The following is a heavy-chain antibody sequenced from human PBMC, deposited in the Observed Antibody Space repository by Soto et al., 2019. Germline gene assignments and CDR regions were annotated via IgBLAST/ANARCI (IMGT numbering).Heavy chain of an antibody. Sequence: PGGSLRLSCAASGFTFSNYGIHWVRQAPGKGMEWVAVIGNDEKTKFYADSVKGRFTVSRDNSKNTLYLQMDSLRDEDTAIYYCAKEFREVAGPWFFDIWGRGTLVTVS. D-gene: IGHD6-19*01. V-gene: IGHV3-30*18. CDR2: IGNDEKTK. CDR1: GFTFSNYG. CDR3: AKEFREVAGPWFFDI. J-gene: IGHJ2*01.